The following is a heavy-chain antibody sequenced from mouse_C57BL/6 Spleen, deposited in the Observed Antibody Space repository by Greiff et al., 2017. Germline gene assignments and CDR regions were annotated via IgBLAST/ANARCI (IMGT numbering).Heavy chain of an antibody. CDR1: GYTFTSYW. Sequence: QVQLQQPGAELVRPGSSVKLSCKASGYTFTSYWMHWVKQRPIQGLEWIGNIDPSDSETHYNQKFKDKATLTVDKSSSTAYMQLSSLTSEASAVYYCARGKLSGLAYWGQGTLVTVSA. J-gene: IGHJ3*01. V-gene: IGHV1-52*01. CDR2: IDPSDSET. D-gene: IGHD1-1*02. CDR3: ARGKLSGLAY.